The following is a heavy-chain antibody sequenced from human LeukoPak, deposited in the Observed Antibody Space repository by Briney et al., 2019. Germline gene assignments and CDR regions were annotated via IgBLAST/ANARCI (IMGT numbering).Heavy chain of an antibody. CDR1: GGSISSYY. J-gene: IGHJ3*02. Sequence: SETLSLTCTVSGGSISSYYWSWIRQPPGKGLEWIGHIYYSGSTNYNPSLKSRVTISVDTSKNQFSLKLSSVTAADTAVYYCARGSWRDYYYDSSGYYLGAFDIWGQGTMVTVSS. V-gene: IGHV4-59*01. D-gene: IGHD3-22*01. CDR2: IYYSGST. CDR3: ARGSWRDYYYDSSGYYLGAFDI.